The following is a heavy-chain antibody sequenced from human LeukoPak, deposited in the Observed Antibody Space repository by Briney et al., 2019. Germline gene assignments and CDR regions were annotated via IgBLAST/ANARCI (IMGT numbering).Heavy chain of an antibody. D-gene: IGHD6-19*01. Sequence: ASVKVSCKASGYTFTGYYMHWVRQAPGQGLEWMGWINPNSGGTNYAQKFQGRVTMTMDTSISTAYMELSRLRSDDTAVYYCARDSRYSSGLFDYWGQGTLVTVSS. CDR3: ARDSRYSSGLFDY. CDR1: GYTFTGYY. J-gene: IGHJ4*02. V-gene: IGHV1-2*02. CDR2: INPNSGGT.